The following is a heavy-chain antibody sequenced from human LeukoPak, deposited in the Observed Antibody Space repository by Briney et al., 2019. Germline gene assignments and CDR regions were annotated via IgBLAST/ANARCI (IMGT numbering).Heavy chain of an antibody. CDR2: INPNSGGT. V-gene: IGHV1-2*02. D-gene: IGHD1-1*01. J-gene: IGHJ5*02. CDR1: GSTFTGYY. CDR3: ARDSQLELLSTNWFDP. Sequence: ASVKVSCKASGSTFTGYYVHWVRQAPGQGLEWMGWINPNSGGTDYAQKFQGRVTMTRDTSISTAYMELSRLRSDDTAVYYCARDSQLELLSTNWFDPWGQGTLVTVSS.